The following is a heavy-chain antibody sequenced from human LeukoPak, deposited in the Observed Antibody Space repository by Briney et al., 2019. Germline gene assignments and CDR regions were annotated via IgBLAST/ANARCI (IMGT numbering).Heavy chain of an antibody. CDR2: IIPIFGTA. J-gene: IGHJ4*02. V-gene: IGHV1-69*13. Sequence: GASVKVSCKASGGTFSSYAISWVRQAPGQGLEWMGGIIPIFGTANYAQKFQGRVTITADESTSTAYMELSSLRSEDTAVYYCARDGAVAGYFDYWGQGTLVTVSS. CDR3: ARDGAVAGYFDY. CDR1: GGTFSSYA. D-gene: IGHD6-19*01.